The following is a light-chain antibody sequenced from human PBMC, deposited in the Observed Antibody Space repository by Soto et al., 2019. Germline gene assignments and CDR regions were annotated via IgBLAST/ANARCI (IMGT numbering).Light chain of an antibody. CDR2: GAS. CDR1: QTVQFN. V-gene: IGKV3-15*01. CDR3: QQYNNWPTTWT. Sequence: EIVLTQSPGTLSLAPGESATLSFKAXQTVQFNYVAWYQQKPGQAPRLLIXGASTRASGIPASFSGSGSGTEFTLTISSLQSKDFAVYYCQQYNNWPTTWTFGQGTKVDIK. J-gene: IGKJ1*01.